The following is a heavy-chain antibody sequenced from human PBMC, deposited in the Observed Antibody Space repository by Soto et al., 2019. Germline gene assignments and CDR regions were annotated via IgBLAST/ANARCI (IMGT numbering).Heavy chain of an antibody. J-gene: IGHJ6*02. Sequence: SVKVSCKASGDSFIIYAISWGRQATGQGLEWMGRIIPFIGTANYAQKFQGRVTITADESTSTAYMELTSLRSEDTAVYYCARVVMNTVHASYYSGMDVWGQGTTLTVSS. CDR3: ARVVMNTVHASYYSGMDV. CDR2: IIPFIGTA. V-gene: IGHV1-69*11. CDR1: GDSFIIYA. D-gene: IGHD4-4*01.